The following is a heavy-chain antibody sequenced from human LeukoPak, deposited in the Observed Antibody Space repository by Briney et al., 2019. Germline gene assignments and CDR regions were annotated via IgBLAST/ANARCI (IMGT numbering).Heavy chain of an antibody. V-gene: IGHV3-23*01. Sequence: GGSLRLSCAASGFTFSSYSMNWVRQAPGKGLEWVSAISGSGGSTYYADSVKGRFTISRDNSKNTLYLQMNSLRAEDTAVYYCAKRPGFYYDSSGYYNFDYWGQGTLVTVSS. D-gene: IGHD3-22*01. CDR3: AKRPGFYYDSSGYYNFDY. J-gene: IGHJ4*02. CDR2: ISGSGGST. CDR1: GFTFSSYS.